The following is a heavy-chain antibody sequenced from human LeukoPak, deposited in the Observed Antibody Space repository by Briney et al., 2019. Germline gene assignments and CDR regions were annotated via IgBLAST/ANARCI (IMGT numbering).Heavy chain of an antibody. Sequence: ASVKVSCKASGGTFSSYAISWVRQAPGQGLEWMGGIIPIFGTANYAQKFRGRVTITTDESTSTAYMELSSLRSEDTAVYYCARVGGGSSSRYYYYYMDVWGKGTTVTVSS. CDR1: GGTFSSYA. CDR2: IIPIFGTA. D-gene: IGHD6-6*01. CDR3: ARVGGGSSSRYYYYYMDV. J-gene: IGHJ6*03. V-gene: IGHV1-69*05.